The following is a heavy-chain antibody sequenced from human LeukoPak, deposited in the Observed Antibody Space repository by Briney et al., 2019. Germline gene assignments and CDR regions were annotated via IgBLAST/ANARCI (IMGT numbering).Heavy chain of an antibody. CDR2: TRNKAKSDTT. V-gene: IGHV3-72*01. D-gene: IGHD3-22*01. J-gene: IGHJ4*02. Sequence: GGSLRLSCATPGFIFSDYYMDWVRQAPGKGLEWVGRTRNKAKSDTTEYAASVKGRFTVSRDDSKNLLYLQMNSLKTEDTAVYRCARASADSSGHYYSHYWGQGTLVTVSS. CDR3: ARASADSSGHYYSHY. CDR1: GFIFSDYY.